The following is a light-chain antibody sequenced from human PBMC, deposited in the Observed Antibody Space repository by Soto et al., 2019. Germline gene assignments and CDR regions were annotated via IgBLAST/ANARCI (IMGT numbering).Light chain of an antibody. CDR1: RGIGSY. J-gene: IGKJ4*01. Sequence: IQLTQSPSSLSASVGDRVTITCRASRGIGSYLAWYQQKPGEAPKLLIYAASTLRSGVPSRFSGSGSGTDFTLTISGLQPEDSATYYCHQLISYPLTFGGGTKVDIK. V-gene: IGKV1-9*01. CDR3: HQLISYPLT. CDR2: AAS.